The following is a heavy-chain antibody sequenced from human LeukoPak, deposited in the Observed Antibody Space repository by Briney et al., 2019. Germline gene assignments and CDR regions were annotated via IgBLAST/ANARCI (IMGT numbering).Heavy chain of an antibody. D-gene: IGHD1-1*01. V-gene: IGHV4-4*07. CDR3: TRVGRSLHWNPGY. Sequence: PSETLSLTCTVSGGSISSYYWGWIRQPAGEGLEWIGHTYTNGNTNYNPSLKSRVTISVDTSKNQFSLKLSSVTAADTAVYYCTRVGRSLHWNPGYWGQGTLVTVSS. CDR2: TYTNGNT. J-gene: IGHJ4*02. CDR1: GGSISSYY.